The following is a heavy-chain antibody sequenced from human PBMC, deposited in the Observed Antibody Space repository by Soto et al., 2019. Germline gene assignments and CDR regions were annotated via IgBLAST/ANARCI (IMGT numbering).Heavy chain of an antibody. D-gene: IGHD1-26*01. J-gene: IGHJ6*03. CDR2: FDPEDGET. Sequence: ASVKVSCKVSGYTLTELSMHWVRQAPGKGLEWMGGFDPEDGETIYAQKFQGRVTMTEDTSTDTAYLQWSSLKASDTAMYYCATGSVWESYYYYYMDVWGKGTTVTVSS. CDR1: GYTLTELS. CDR3: ATGSVWESYYYYYMDV. V-gene: IGHV1-24*01.